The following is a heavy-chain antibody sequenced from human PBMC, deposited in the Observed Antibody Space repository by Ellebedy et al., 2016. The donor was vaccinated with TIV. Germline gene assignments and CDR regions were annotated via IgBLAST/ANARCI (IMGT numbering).Heavy chain of an antibody. CDR3: ARSGSSSFNELQH. V-gene: IGHV1-69*04. CDR2: IIPILGIA. D-gene: IGHD6-13*01. Sequence: SVKVSXXASGGTFSSYAISWVRQAPGQGLEWMGRIIPILGIANYAQKFQGRVTITADKSASTAYMELRSLRSDDTAVYYCARSGSSSFNELQHWGQGTLVTVSS. J-gene: IGHJ1*01. CDR1: GGTFSSYA.